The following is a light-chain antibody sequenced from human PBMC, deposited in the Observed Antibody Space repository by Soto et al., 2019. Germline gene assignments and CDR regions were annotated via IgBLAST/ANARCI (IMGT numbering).Light chain of an antibody. CDR2: EVS. V-gene: IGLV2-14*01. J-gene: IGLJ2*01. CDR3: SSYTSSSTPV. Sequence: QSALTQPASVSGSPGQSITISCTGTSSDVGGYNYVSWYQQHPGKAPQLMIYEVSNRPSGVSNRFSGSKSGNTASLTISGRQAEDEADYYCSSYTSSSTPVFGGGTKLTVL. CDR1: SSDVGGYNY.